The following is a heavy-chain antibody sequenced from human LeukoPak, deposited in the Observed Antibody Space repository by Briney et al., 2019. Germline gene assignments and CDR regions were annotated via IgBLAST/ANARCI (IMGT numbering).Heavy chain of an antibody. V-gene: IGHV4-59*01. J-gene: IGHJ5*02. D-gene: IGHD3-10*01. CDR1: GXSIXXXX. Sequence: SLTCXVSGXSIXXXXXXWXXXXXGXXLXWXXXXXYSGSTNYNPSLKSRVTISVDTSKNQFSLKLSSVPAADTAVYYCAXDLGVEGGEGVPKVGTPXFDPWGQG. CDR2: XXYSGST. CDR3: AXDLGVEGGEGVPKVGTPXFDP.